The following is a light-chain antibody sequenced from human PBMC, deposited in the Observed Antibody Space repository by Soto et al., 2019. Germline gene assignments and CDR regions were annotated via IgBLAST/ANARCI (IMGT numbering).Light chain of an antibody. V-gene: IGKV3-20*01. Sequence: EIVLTQSPGTLSLSPGERATLSCRASQSVSSSYLAWYQQKPGQAPRLLIYGASSRATGIPDRFSGSGSGTDFTLTISRLEPEDFAVYYCQQYDNWPPEATFGQGTKVEI. CDR1: QSVSSSY. CDR3: QQYDNWPPEAT. J-gene: IGKJ1*01. CDR2: GAS.